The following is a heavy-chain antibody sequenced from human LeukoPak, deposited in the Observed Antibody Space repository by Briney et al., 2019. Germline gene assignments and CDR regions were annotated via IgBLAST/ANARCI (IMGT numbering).Heavy chain of an antibody. CDR1: GFTLSSFW. J-gene: IGHJ4*02. V-gene: IGHV3-74*01. D-gene: IGHD3-3*01. Sequence: GGSLRLSCAASGFTLSSFWMHWVRQAPGKGLVWVSRVKGDGSSTTYADSVKGRFTISRDNAKNTLYLQMNSLKAEDTAVYYCASYGLDFDFALDYWGQGALVTVSS. CDR2: VKGDGSST. CDR3: ASYGLDFDFALDY.